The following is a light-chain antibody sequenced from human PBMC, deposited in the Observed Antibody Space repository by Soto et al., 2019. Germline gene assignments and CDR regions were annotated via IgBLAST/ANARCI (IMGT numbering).Light chain of an antibody. CDR2: AAS. CDR1: QSIANY. CDR3: QHYNSYSEA. V-gene: IGKV1-39*01. Sequence: DIQMTQSPSSLSASIGDRVTITCRASQSIANYLNWYQQKPGKAPRLLIYAASVLQSGVPSRFSGSGSGTDFSLAIRSLQPDDFATYYCQHYNSYSEAFGQGTKV. J-gene: IGKJ1*01.